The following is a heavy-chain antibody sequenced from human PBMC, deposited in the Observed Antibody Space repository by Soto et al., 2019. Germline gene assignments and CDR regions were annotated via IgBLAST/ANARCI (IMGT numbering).Heavy chain of an antibody. CDR1: GYTFTSYD. Sequence: QVQLVQSGAEVKKPGASVKVSCKASGYTFTSYDITWVRQATGQGVEWMGWVNPNTGNTGYAQKCQGRVTMTRNTSISTAYMERSSLRSEDTAVYYCARGLAARALSWFDPWGQGTLVTVSS. CDR3: ARGLAARALSWFDP. J-gene: IGHJ5*02. CDR2: VNPNTGNT. D-gene: IGHD6-6*01. V-gene: IGHV1-8*01.